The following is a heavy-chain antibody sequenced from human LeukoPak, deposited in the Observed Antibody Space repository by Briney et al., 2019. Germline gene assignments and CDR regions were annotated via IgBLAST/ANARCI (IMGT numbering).Heavy chain of an antibody. D-gene: IGHD3-22*01. CDR1: GGTFSSYA. V-gene: IGHV1-69*05. J-gene: IGHJ4*02. CDR3: ARDPDYDSSGYYYGMGDY. Sequence: SVKVSCKASGGTFSSYAISWVRQAPGQGLEWMGRIIPIFGTANHAQKFQGRVTITTDESTSTAYMELSSLRSEDTAVYYCARDPDYDSSGYYYGMGDYWGQGTLVTVSS. CDR2: IIPIFGTA.